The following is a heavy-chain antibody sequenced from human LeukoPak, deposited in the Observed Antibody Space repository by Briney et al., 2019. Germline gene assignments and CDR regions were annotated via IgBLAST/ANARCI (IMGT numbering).Heavy chain of an antibody. V-gene: IGHV3-48*01. CDR3: ARDRPSLTIFGVGRKDWFVP. J-gene: IGHJ5*02. CDR1: GFTFSSYS. Sequence: PGGYLRLSCAASGFTFSSYSMNWVRQAPGKGLEWVSYISSSSSTIYYADSVKGRFTISRDNAKNSLYLQMNSLRAEDTAVYYCARDRPSLTIFGVGRKDWFVPWGPGAPVTVS. D-gene: IGHD3-3*01. CDR2: ISSSSSTI.